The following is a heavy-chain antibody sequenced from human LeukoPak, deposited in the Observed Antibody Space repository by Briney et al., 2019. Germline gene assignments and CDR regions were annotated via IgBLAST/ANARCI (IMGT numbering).Heavy chain of an antibody. V-gene: IGHV1-69*13. CDR1: GGTFSSYA. J-gene: IGHJ3*02. CDR2: IIPIFGTA. CDR3: MRGRDAYKSNTFDI. D-gene: IGHD5-24*01. Sequence: GASVKVSCKASGGTFSSYAISWVRQAPGQGLEWMGGIIPIFGTANYAQKFQGRDTITADESTSTAYMELSSLRSEDTAVYYCMRGRDAYKSNTFDIWGQGTMVTVSS.